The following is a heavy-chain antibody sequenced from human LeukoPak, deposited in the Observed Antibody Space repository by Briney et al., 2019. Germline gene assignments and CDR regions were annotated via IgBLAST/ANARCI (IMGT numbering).Heavy chain of an antibody. CDR2: IYYSGST. J-gene: IGHJ4*02. D-gene: IGHD4-11*01. CDR3: ARGIVNSNYVWGYFDY. Sequence: SETLSLTCTVSGGSISSGGYYRSWIRQHPGKGLEWIGYIYYSGSTYYNPSLKSRVTISVDASKNQFSLKLSSVTAADTAVYYCARGIVNSNYVWGYFDYWGQGTLVTVSS. CDR1: GGSISSGGYY. V-gene: IGHV4-31*03.